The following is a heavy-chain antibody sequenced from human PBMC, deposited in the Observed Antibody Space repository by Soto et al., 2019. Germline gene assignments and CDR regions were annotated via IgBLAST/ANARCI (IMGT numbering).Heavy chain of an antibody. Sequence: QVQLVQSGGGVVQPGRSLRLSCAASGFDFNTYGLHWVRQAPGKGLEWVAGISFDGGNQYYADSVKGRFTISRDKSNNTLYLQMNSLGAEDTATYYCAKDSSVTVAGSGGWFDPWGQGTLVIVSS. J-gene: IGHJ5*02. CDR2: ISFDGGNQ. V-gene: IGHV3-30*18. D-gene: IGHD6-19*01. CDR1: GFDFNTYG. CDR3: AKDSSVTVAGSGGWFDP.